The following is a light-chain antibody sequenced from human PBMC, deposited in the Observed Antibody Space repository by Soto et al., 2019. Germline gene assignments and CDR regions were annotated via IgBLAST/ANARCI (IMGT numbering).Light chain of an antibody. CDR1: QSISSY. CDR2: AAS. CDR3: PQSYSTPWT. Sequence: IRVTMSPASLSATVGDRVTITCRASQSISSYLNWYQQKPGKAPKLLIYAASSLQSGVPSRFSGSGSGTDFTLTISSLQPEDFATYYCPQSYSTPWTSCQGTKVDIK. V-gene: IGKV1-39*01. J-gene: IGKJ1*01.